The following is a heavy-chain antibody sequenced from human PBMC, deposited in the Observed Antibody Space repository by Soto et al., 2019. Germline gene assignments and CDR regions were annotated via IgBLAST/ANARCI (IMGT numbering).Heavy chain of an antibody. J-gene: IGHJ4*02. CDR1: GFTFSSYG. D-gene: IGHD6-13*01. Sequence: PGGSLRLSCAASGFTFSSYGMHWVRQAPGKGLEWVAVIWYDGSNKYYADSVKGRFTISRDNSKNTLYLQMNSLRAEDTAVYYCARDARSAAGTTERTYWGQGTLVTVSS. CDR2: IWYDGSNK. CDR3: ARDARSAAGTTERTY. V-gene: IGHV3-33*01.